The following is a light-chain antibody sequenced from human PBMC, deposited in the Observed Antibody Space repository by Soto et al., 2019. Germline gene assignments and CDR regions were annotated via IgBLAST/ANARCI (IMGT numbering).Light chain of an antibody. CDR3: LQHYNYPPAT. V-gene: IGKV1-17*01. CDR2: AAS. Sequence: DIQMTQSPSSLSASVGDRVTITCRASPGIRNDLAGYQQKPGKAPKRLIYAASSLQSGVPSRFSGRGSGTEFTLTISSLQPEDSATYYCLQHYNYPPATFGQGTKVEIK. J-gene: IGKJ1*01. CDR1: PGIRND.